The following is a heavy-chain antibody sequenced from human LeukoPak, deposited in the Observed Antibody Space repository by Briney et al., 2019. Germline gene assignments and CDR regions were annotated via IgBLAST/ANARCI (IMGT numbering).Heavy chain of an antibody. CDR1: GGTFSSYA. D-gene: IGHD6-13*01. CDR2: IIPIFGKA. CDR3: ARVRDQYSSSWYWFFQH. V-gene: IGHV1-69*13. J-gene: IGHJ1*01. Sequence: SVKVSCKASGGTFSSYAISWVRQAPGQGLEWMGGIIPIFGKANYAQKFQGRVTITADESTSTAYMELSSLRSEDTAVYYCARVRDQYSSSWYWFFQHWGQGTLVTVSS.